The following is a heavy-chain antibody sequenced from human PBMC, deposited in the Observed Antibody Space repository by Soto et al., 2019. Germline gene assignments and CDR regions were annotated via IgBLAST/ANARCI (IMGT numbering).Heavy chain of an antibody. J-gene: IGHJ4*02. D-gene: IGHD4-17*01. V-gene: IGHV1-69*01. Sequence: QVQLVQSGPEVKKPGTSVKVSCKASGVTVNRFAVTWVRQAPGQGVQWPGGSTPLSETTNHAQNFQGRATRTAAESTTTSYLELRGLASEDTAVYYCARGYGGYFDDWGQGTLVIVSS. CDR3: ARGYGGYFDD. CDR1: GVTVNRFA. CDR2: STPLSETT.